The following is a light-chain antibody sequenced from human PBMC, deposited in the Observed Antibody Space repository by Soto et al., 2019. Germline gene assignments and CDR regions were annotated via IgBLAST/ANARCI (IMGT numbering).Light chain of an antibody. CDR1: SSDVGGYNY. CDR3: ISYAGSNKPA. CDR2: DVN. J-gene: IGLJ2*01. V-gene: IGLV2-8*01. Sequence: QAVVTQPPSASGSPGQSVAISCSGTSSDVGGYNYVPWYQQHPGKAPKLMIYDVNKRPSGVPDRFSGSKSGNTASLTVSGLQAEDEADYYCISYAGSNKPAFGGGTKLTVL.